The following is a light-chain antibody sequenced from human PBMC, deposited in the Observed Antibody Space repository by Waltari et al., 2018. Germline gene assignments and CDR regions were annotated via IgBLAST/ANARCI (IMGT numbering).Light chain of an antibody. V-gene: IGKV3-20*01. CDR3: QQYGSSIFT. CDR1: QSVSSSY. Sequence: EIVLTQSPGTLSLSPGERATLSCRASQSVSSSYLAWYQQKPGQAPRLLTYGASSRATGIPDRFSGSGSGTDFTLTISRLEPEDVAVYYCQQYGSSIFTFGPGTKVDIK. J-gene: IGKJ3*01. CDR2: GAS.